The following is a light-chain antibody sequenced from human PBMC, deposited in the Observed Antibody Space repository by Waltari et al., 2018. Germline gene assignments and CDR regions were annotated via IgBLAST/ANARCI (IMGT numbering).Light chain of an antibody. CDR1: SHDVDAFTS. J-gene: IGLJ3*02. V-gene: IGLV2-14*03. CDR3: SSHTTRSLLGV. Sequence: QSVLTQPASASGSPGQSITISCTGSSHDVDAFTSVAWYQQHPDKAPKLILFDVTTRASGVSSRFSGSKSANTASLTISGLQAEDEAFYYCSSHTTRSLLGVFGGGTKLTVL. CDR2: DVT.